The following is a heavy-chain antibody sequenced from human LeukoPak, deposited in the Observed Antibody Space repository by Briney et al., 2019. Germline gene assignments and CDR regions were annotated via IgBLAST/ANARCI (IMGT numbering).Heavy chain of an antibody. J-gene: IGHJ4*02. V-gene: IGHV4-34*01. Sequence: ASETLSLTCAVYAGSVRGYYWRWIGQPPGKGLEWIGEISDRGRTHYNPSLESRVSMSVDTSKNQFSLKLSSVTAADTAVYYCARAPRDSSSSNYMRRFDYWGQGTLVTVSS. CDR1: AGSVRGYY. CDR2: ISDRGRT. D-gene: IGHD3-22*01. CDR3: ARAPRDSSSSNYMRRFDY.